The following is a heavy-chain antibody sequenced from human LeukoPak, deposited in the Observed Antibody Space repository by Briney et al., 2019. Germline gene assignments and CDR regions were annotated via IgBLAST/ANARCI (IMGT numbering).Heavy chain of an antibody. Sequence: PSGTLSLTCAVSGGSISSSNWWSWVRQAPGKGLEWVSSIVGSSSTYYADSLKGRFTISRDNAKNSLYLQMNSLRAEDTAVYYCARIGAGSSRDYWGQGTLVTVSS. V-gene: IGHV3-21*01. CDR2: IVGSSST. CDR1: GGSISSSN. CDR3: ARIGAGSSRDY. D-gene: IGHD6-13*01. J-gene: IGHJ4*02.